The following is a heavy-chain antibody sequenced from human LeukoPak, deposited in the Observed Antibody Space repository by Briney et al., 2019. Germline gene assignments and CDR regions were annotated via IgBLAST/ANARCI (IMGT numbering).Heavy chain of an antibody. V-gene: IGHV3-7*01. CDR2: INRDGNKI. CDR1: GFTVSSNY. Sequence: GGSLRLSCAASGFTVSSNYMTWVRQAPGKGLEWVANINRDGNKIHYMDSVKGRFTISRDNAKNSLYLQMNGLRAEDTAIYYCAKDESPICGADCYLDAFDIWGQGTMVTVSS. J-gene: IGHJ3*02. CDR3: AKDESPICGADCYLDAFDI. D-gene: IGHD2-21*02.